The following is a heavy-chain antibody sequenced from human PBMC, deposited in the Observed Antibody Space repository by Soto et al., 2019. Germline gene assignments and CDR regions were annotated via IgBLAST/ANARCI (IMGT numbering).Heavy chain of an antibody. D-gene: IGHD3-3*01. CDR1: GFTFSSYA. V-gene: IGHV3-23*01. CDR2: ISGSGGST. CDR3: AKLAKRVLRLLEWSFGFDY. J-gene: IGHJ4*02. Sequence: GGSLRLSCAASGFTFSSYAMSWVRQAPGKGLEWVSAISGSGGSTYYADSVKGRFTISRDNSKNTLYLQMNSLRAEDTAVYYCAKLAKRVLRLLEWSFGFDYWGQGTQVTVSS.